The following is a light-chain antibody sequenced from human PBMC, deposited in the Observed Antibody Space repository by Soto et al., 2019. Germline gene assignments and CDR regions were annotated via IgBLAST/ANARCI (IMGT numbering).Light chain of an antibody. V-gene: IGLV2-23*03. CDR1: SSDVGSYNL. CDR3: CSYAGNNNFVV. Sequence: QSALTQPASVSGSPGQSITISCTGTSSDVGSYNLVSWYQQHPGKAPKLMIYEGSKRPSGVSNRFSGSKSGNTASLTISGLQAEDEADYYCCSYAGNNNFVVFGGGTKLT. J-gene: IGLJ2*01. CDR2: EGS.